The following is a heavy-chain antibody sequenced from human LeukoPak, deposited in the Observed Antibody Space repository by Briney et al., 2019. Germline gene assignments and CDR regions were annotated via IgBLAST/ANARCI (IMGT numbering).Heavy chain of an antibody. CDR3: ARHSGTPVSRGAFDI. CDR1: GYTFTSYA. Sequence: ASVKVSCKASGYTFTSYAMNWVRQAPGQGLEWMGWINTNTGTPSYAQGFTGRFVFSLDTSVSTAYLQWSSLKASDTAMYYCARHSGTPVSRGAFDIWGQGTMVTVSS. V-gene: IGHV7-4-1*02. J-gene: IGHJ3*02. D-gene: IGHD3-10*01. CDR2: INTNTGTP.